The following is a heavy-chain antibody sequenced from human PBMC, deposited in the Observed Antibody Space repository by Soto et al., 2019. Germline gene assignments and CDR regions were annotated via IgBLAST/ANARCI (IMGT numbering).Heavy chain of an antibody. D-gene: IGHD3-22*01. CDR3: ARDSDYYDSSGPRFWYYYYGMDV. CDR2: ISGSGGST. CDR1: GFTFSSYA. V-gene: IGHV3-23*01. J-gene: IGHJ6*02. Sequence: GGSLRLSCAASGFTFSSYAMSWVRQAPGKGLEWVSAISGSGGSTYYADSVKGRFTISRDNSKNTLYLQMNSLRAEDTAVYYCARDSDYYDSSGPRFWYYYYGMDVWGQGTTVTVSS.